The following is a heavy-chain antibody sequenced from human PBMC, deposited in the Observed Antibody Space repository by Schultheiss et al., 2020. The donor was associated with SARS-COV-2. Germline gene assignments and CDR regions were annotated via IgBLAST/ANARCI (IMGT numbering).Heavy chain of an antibody. V-gene: IGHV5-51*01. CDR1: GYSFTSYW. Sequence: GESLKISCKGSGYSFTSYWIGWVRQMPGKGLEWMGIIYPGDSDTRYSPSFQGQVTISADKSISTAYLQWSSLKASDTAMYYCARRSYSSGWYIFEVDYWGQGTLVTVSS. D-gene: IGHD6-19*01. J-gene: IGHJ4*02. CDR2: IYPGDSDT. CDR3: ARRSYSSGWYIFEVDY.